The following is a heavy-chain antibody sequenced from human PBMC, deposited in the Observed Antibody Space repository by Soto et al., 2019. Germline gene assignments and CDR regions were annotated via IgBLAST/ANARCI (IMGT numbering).Heavy chain of an antibody. V-gene: IGHV4-30-4*01. D-gene: IGHD3-22*01. CDR3: ARDNYYDSSGYLY. Sequence: PSETLSLTCSVSGGSISNGDYYWSWIRQSPGKGLEWIGYIYYSGITYYNPSLESRVTISVDTSKNQFFLKLNSVTAADTAVYYCARDNYYDSSGYLYWGQGTLVNVS. J-gene: IGHJ4*02. CDR2: IYYSGIT. CDR1: GGSISNGDYY.